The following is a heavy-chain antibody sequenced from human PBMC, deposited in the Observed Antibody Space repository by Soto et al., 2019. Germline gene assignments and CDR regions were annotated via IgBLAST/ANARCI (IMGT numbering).Heavy chain of an antibody. V-gene: IGHV4-30-4*01. J-gene: IGHJ4*02. CDR3: ASGSRYYDSSGYSQSGY. Sequence: SETLSLTCTVSGGSISSGDYYWSWIRQPPGKGLEWIGYIYYSGSTYYNPSLKSRVTISVDTSKNQFSLKLSSVTAADTAVYYCASGSRYYDSSGYSQSGYWGQGTLVTVSS. CDR1: GGSISSGDYY. CDR2: IYYSGST. D-gene: IGHD3-22*01.